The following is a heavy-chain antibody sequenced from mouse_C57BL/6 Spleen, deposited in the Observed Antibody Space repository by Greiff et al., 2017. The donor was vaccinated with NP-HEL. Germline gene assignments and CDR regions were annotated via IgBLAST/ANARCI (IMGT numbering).Heavy chain of an antibody. V-gene: IGHV1-26*01. Sequence: EVQLQQSGPELVKPGASVKISCKASGYTFTDYYMNWVKQSHGKSLEWIGDINPNNGGTSYNQKFKGKATLTVDKSSSTAYMELRSLTSEDSAVYYCASKNYYGSSYRYWYFDVWGTGTTVTVSS. CDR3: ASKNYYGSSYRYWYFDV. D-gene: IGHD1-1*01. CDR1: GYTFTDYY. J-gene: IGHJ1*03. CDR2: INPNNGGT.